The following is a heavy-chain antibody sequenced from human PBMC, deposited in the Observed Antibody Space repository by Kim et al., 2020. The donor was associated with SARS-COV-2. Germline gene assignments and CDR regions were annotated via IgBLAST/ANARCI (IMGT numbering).Heavy chain of an antibody. CDR3: AKNVLLWFGELSN. V-gene: IGHV3-23*01. CDR1: GFTFSSYA. D-gene: IGHD3-10*01. CDR2: ISGSGGST. Sequence: GGSLRLSCAASGFTFSSYAMSWVRQAPGKGLECVSAISGSGGSTYYADSVKGRFTISRDNSKNTLYLQMNSLRAEDTAVYYCAKNVLLWFGELSNWGQGTLVTVSS. J-gene: IGHJ4*02.